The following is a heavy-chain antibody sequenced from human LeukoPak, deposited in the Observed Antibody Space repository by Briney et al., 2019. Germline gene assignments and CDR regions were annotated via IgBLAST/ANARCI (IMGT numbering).Heavy chain of an antibody. J-gene: IGHJ3*02. CDR3: ARAVTQYMYDAFDI. Sequence: SETLSLTCAVSGGSISSSNWWSWVRQPPGKGLEWIGEIYHSGSTNYNPSLKSRVTISVDKSKNQFSLKLSSVTAADTAVYYCARAVTQYMYDAFDIWGQGTMVTVSS. CDR1: GGSISSSNW. CDR2: IYHSGST. D-gene: IGHD4-17*01. V-gene: IGHV4-4*02.